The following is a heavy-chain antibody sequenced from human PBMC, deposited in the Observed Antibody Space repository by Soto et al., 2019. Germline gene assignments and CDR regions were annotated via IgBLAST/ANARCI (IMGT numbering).Heavy chain of an antibody. CDR1: GFTFSSYS. V-gene: IGHV3-48*02. D-gene: IGHD4-17*01. CDR3: ARLPKGTTVTA. J-gene: IGHJ4*02. CDR2: ITSSSDTI. Sequence: EVQLVESGGGLVQPGGSLRLSCAASGFTFSSYSMNWVRQAPGKGLEWVSYITSSSDTIYYADSVKGRFTISGDNAKNSLYLQMNSLGDEDTAVYYCARLPKGTTVTAWGQGTLVTVSS.